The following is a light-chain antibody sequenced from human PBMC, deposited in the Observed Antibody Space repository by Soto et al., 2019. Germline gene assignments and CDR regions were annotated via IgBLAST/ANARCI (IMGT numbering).Light chain of an antibody. CDR1: HGISNY. Sequence: DIQMTQSPSSLSASVGDRVTITCRASHGISNYLAWYQQKTGKVPKLLIYAASTLQSGVPSRFSGSGSGTDFTISISSLQPEDVATYYCQKYNSAPLTFGQGTKVEIK. J-gene: IGKJ1*01. V-gene: IGKV1-27*01. CDR3: QKYNSAPLT. CDR2: AAS.